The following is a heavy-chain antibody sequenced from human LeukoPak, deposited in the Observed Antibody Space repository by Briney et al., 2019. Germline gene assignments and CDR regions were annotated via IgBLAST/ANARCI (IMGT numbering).Heavy chain of an antibody. CDR1: GGSLSGNY. J-gene: IGHJ5*01. CDR2: IYTGGTT. Sequence: PSETLSLTCTVSGGSLSGNYWSWIRQPPGKGLEWIGYIYTGGTTNYNPSLKSRVTISADTSKNQFSLRLTSVTAADTALYYCARHRDTIYPFESWSQGTLVTVSA. CDR3: ARHRDTIYPFES. V-gene: IGHV4-4*09. D-gene: IGHD3-3*01.